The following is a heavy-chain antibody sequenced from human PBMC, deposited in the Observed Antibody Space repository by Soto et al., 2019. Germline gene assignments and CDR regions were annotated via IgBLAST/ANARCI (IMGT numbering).Heavy chain of an antibody. D-gene: IGHD3-3*01. CDR1: GYSFTSYW. J-gene: IGHJ4*02. Sequence: PGESLKISCKGSGYSFTSYWIAWVRQMPDKGLEWVGIIYPGDSDIRYSPSFQGQVTISADKSITTAYLQWSSLKASDTAMYYCARAYDFWNGYNPHWLDYWGQGTLVTVSS. V-gene: IGHV5-51*01. CDR2: IYPGDSDI. CDR3: ARAYDFWNGYNPHWLDY.